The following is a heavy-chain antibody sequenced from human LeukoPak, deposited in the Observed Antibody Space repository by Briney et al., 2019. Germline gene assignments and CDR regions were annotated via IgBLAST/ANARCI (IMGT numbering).Heavy chain of an antibody. V-gene: IGHV3-74*01. CDR1: GRYW. CDR2: IDSDGSTT. CDR3: ARSVYDSGGYYRVLDY. Sequence: GGSLRLSCAASGRYWMHWVRQAPGKGLVWVSRIDSDGSTTSYADSVKGRFTISRDNAKNTLYLQMNSLRAEDTAVYYCARSVYDSGGYYRVLDYWGQGTLVTVSS. J-gene: IGHJ4*02. D-gene: IGHD3-22*01.